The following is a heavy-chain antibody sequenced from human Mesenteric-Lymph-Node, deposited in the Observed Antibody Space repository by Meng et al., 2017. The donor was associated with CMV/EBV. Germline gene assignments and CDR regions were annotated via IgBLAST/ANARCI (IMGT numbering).Heavy chain of an antibody. V-gene: IGHV3-43*01. CDR2: ISWDGGST. CDR1: GFTFCSYD. J-gene: IGHJ6*02. Sequence: GGSLRLSCAASGFTFCSYDMHWVRQAPGKGLEWVSLISWDGGSTYYADSVKGRFTISRDNSKNSLYLQMNSLRTEDTALYYCAKDISDYYYGMDVWGQGTTVTVSS. CDR3: AKDISDYYYGMDV.